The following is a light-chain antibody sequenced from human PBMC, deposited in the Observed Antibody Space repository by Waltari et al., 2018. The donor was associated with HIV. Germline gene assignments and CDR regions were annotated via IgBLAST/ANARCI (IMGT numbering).Light chain of an antibody. CDR3: CSKTSSGLWV. CDR1: NSDVGGYNY. V-gene: IGLV2-14*01. Sequence: QSALTQPAPVSGSPGQSIAISCSGTNSDVGGYNYVSWYQHHPGKAPKLMIFEVRNRPAGISDRFSGSKSGNTASLTISGLQTEDEADYYCCSKTSSGLWVFGGGTRVTVL. CDR2: EVR. J-gene: IGLJ3*02.